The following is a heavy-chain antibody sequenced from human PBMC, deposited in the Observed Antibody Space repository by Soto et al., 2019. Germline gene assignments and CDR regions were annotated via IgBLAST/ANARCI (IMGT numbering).Heavy chain of an antibody. D-gene: IGHD3-22*01. CDR1: GFTFGGYS. CDR3: AREYWDYYDSSGYKCFDY. J-gene: IGHJ4*02. CDR2: ISSSSSTI. V-gene: IGHV3-48*02. Sequence: GGSLRLSCAASGFTFGGYSVNWIRQAPGKGLEWVSYISSSSSTIYYADSVKGRFTISRDNAKNSLYLQMNSLRDEDTAVYYCAREYWDYYDSSGYKCFDYWGQGTLVTVSS.